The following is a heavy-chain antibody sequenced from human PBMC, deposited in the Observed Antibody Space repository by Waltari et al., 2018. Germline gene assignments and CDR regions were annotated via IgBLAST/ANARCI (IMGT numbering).Heavy chain of an antibody. CDR2: VYYRWTT. V-gene: IGHV4-59*11. Sequence: QVQLQESGPGLVKSSETLSLPCSVSGGSLSDHFWGWFRQSPGKGLVWIGIVYYRWTTSYNPSLKSRVTISIDTSKNQFYLKLNSVTAADTAIYYCARMYYYDYYYGMDVWGQGTTVIVSS. CDR1: GGSLSDHF. CDR3: ARMYYYDYYYGMDV. J-gene: IGHJ6*02. D-gene: IGHD3-10*01.